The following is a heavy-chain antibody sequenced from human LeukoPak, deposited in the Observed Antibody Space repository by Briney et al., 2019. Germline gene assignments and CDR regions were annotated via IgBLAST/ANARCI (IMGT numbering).Heavy chain of an antibody. CDR1: GYSFISYA. V-gene: IGHV1-3*03. D-gene: IGHD6-13*01. J-gene: IGHJ4*02. CDR3: ARTRQYSGTWGFDY. Sequence: ASVKVSCKASGYSFISYAMHWVRQAPGQRLEWMGWINAGNGNTKYSQEFQGRVTITRDTSASTVYMEPSSLRSEDMAVYYCARTRQYSGTWGFDYWGQGTLVTVSS. CDR2: INAGNGNT.